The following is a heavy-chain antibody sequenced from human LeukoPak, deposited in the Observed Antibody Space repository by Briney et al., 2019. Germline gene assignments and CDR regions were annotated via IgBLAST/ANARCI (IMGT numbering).Heavy chain of an antibody. J-gene: IGHJ6*02. V-gene: IGHV3-33*01. CDR1: GFTFSSYG. CDR2: IWYDGSNK. CDR3: ARDRVVVTATVYYYYGMDV. Sequence: GRSLRLSCAASGFTFSSYGMHWVRQAPGKGLEWVAVIWYDGSNKYYADFVKGRFTISRDNSKNTLYLQMNSLRAEDTAVYYCARDRVVVTATVYYYYGMDVWGQGTTVTVSS. D-gene: IGHD2-21*02.